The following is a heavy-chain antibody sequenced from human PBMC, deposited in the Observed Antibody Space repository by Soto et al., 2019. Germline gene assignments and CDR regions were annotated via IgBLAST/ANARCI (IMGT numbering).Heavy chain of an antibody. CDR1: GGTFSSYA. CDR2: IIPIFGTA. CDR3: ARGGINYYGSGSPYGMDV. V-gene: IGHV1-69*13. Sequence: ASVKVSCKASGGTFSSYAISWVRQAPGQGLEWMGGIIPIFGTANYAQKFQGRVTITADESTSTAYMELSSLRSEDTAVYYCARGGINYYGSGSPYGMDVWGQGTTVTVS. D-gene: IGHD3-10*01. J-gene: IGHJ6*02.